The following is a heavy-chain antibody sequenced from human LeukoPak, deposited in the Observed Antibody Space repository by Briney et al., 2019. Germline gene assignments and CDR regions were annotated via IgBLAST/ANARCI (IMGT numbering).Heavy chain of an antibody. D-gene: IGHD2/OR15-2a*01. CDR3: SAPYERYCNSSYCYATPGRY. CDR1: GFIFSNAW. V-gene: IGHV3-15*01. Sequence: KPGGSLRLSCAASGFIFSNAWMSWVRLAPGKGLEWVVRIKSISDGGATDYAAPVKGIFTISRDDSRNMIFLEMNSLKTDDTAVYYCSAPYERYCNSSYCYATPGRYWGQGTLVTVAS. J-gene: IGHJ4*02. CDR2: IKSISDGGAT.